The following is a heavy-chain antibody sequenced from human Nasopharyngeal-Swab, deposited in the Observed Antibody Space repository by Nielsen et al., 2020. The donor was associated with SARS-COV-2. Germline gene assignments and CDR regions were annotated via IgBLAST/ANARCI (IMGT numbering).Heavy chain of an antibody. V-gene: IGHV4-34*01. CDR2: INHSGST. Sequence: SETLSLTCAVYGGSFSGYYWSWIRQPPGKGLEWIGEINHSGSTNYNPSLRSRVTISVDTSKNQFSLRLSSVTAADTAVYYCASVRAITIFGVVIERYGMDVWGQGTTVTVSS. CDR1: GGSFSGYY. CDR3: ASVRAITIFGVVIERYGMDV. J-gene: IGHJ6*02. D-gene: IGHD3-3*01.